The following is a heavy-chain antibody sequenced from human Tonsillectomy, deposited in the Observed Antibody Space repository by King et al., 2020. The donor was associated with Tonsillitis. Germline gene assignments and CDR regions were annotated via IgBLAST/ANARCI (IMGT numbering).Heavy chain of an antibody. CDR2: IYYSGST. D-gene: IGHD1-26*01. J-gene: IGHJ4*02. CDR1: GGSIISYY. Sequence: QLQESGPGLVKPSETLFLTCTVSGGSIISYYWNWIRQPPGKELEGIGYIYYSGSTNYNPSLTSRVTISVDTSQNQFSLKLTSVTVADTAVYYCARGGRDSGSPGRVDYWGQGTLVTVSS. CDR3: ARGGRDSGSPGRVDY. V-gene: IGHV4-59*01.